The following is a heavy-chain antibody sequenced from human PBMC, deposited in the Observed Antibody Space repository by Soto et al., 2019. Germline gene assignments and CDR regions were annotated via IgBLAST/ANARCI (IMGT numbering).Heavy chain of an antibody. V-gene: IGHV1-3*01. CDR2: INAGNGKT. CDR1: GYTFSNYA. D-gene: IGHD4-17*01. CDR3: ANNGDYYYYGMDV. Sequence: QVQLVQSGAEVKKPGASVKVSCKASGYTFSNYATHWVRQAPGQRLEWMGWINAGNGKTKYSQNFQGRVTITRDTSASTAYMELSSLRSEDTAVYFWANNGDYYYYGMDVWGQGTTVTVSS. J-gene: IGHJ6*02.